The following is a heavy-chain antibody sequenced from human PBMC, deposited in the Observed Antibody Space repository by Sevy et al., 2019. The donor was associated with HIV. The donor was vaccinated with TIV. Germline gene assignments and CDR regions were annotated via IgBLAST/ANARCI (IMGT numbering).Heavy chain of an antibody. V-gene: IGHV4-59*08. CDR2: IYYNGHI. CDR3: AGENAWGRGYS. D-gene: IGHD1-26*01. Sequence: TLSLTCTVSGGSITSLYWNWIRQPPGKGLEWIANIYYNGHINYSPSLKSRVTLSLDTSKNQFSLRLSSVTAADTAMYYCAGENAWGRGYSWGQGTLVTVSS. CDR1: GGSITSLY. J-gene: IGHJ4*02.